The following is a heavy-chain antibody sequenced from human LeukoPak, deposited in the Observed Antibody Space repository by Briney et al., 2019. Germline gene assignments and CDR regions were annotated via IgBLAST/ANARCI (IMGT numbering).Heavy chain of an antibody. V-gene: IGHV3-9*01. CDR2: ITWNSGRI. CDR3: ARGLTTVTAYFEY. J-gene: IGHJ4*02. CDR1: GFTFDDFT. D-gene: IGHD4-17*01. Sequence: AGGSLRLSCAASGFTFDDFTMHWVRQAPGKGREWVSSITWNSGRIGYADSVKGRFTISRDNARNSLYLQMNSLRVEDTAFYYCARGLTTVTAYFEYWGQGTLVTVSS.